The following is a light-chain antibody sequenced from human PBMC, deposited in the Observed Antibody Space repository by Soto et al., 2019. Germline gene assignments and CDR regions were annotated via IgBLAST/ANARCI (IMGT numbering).Light chain of an antibody. J-gene: IGLJ1*01. CDR1: KNDIGVYDF. V-gene: IGLV2-8*01. CDR3: KSYAGSNTYV. Sequence: QSVLTQPPSASGSPGQSVTISCTGTKNDIGVYDFVSWYQHHPGKAPRLIIYEVVQRPSGVPDRFSGSKSGSTASLTVSGLQAADEADYFGKSYAGSNTYVFGSGTKVTVL. CDR2: EVV.